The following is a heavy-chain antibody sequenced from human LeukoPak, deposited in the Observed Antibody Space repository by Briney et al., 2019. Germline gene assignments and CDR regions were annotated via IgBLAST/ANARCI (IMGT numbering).Heavy chain of an antibody. D-gene: IGHD7-27*01. CDR2: IKQDGSEK. Sequence: PGGSLRLSCGASGFTFSSYWMSWVRQAPGKGLEWVANIKQDGSEKYYVDSVKGRFTISRDNAKNSLYLQMNSLGAEDTAVYYCARVNWGSWGQGTLVTVSS. V-gene: IGHV3-7*03. CDR3: ARVNWGS. CDR1: GFTFSSYW. J-gene: IGHJ5*02.